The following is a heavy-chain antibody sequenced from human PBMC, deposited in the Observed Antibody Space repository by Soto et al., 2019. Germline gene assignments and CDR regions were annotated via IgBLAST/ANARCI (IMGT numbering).Heavy chain of an antibody. CDR2: ITGSGGST. CDR3: VKHRGNTSGAFDM. J-gene: IGHJ3*02. CDR1: GFTLSTYA. Sequence: EVQLLESGGGLVQPGGSLRLSCVASGFTLSTYAMSWVRQAPGKGLEWVSRITGSGGSTYYADSVKGRFTISRDNSKSTVSLHVTSVSAGDTAGEYWVKHRGNTSGAFDMWGQGKMVNVSS. D-gene: IGHD3-10*01. V-gene: IGHV3-23*01.